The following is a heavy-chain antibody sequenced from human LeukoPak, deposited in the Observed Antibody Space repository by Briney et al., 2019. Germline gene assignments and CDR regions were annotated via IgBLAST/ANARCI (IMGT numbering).Heavy chain of an antibody. Sequence: GGSLRLSCVGSGFIFNICWMNWVRQVPGKGLVWVARINSDGRITKYADSVKGRFTISRDNARNTVYLQLNNLRVDDTAVYFCARVGEQWLDGDYWGQGTLVTASS. J-gene: IGHJ4*02. V-gene: IGHV3-74*03. D-gene: IGHD6-19*01. CDR3: ARVGEQWLDGDY. CDR1: GFIFNICW. CDR2: INSDGRIT.